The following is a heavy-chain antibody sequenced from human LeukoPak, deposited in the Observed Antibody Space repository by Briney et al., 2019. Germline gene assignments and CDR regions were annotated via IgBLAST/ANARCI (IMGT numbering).Heavy chain of an antibody. CDR2: VNHEGDS. J-gene: IGHJ6*03. CDR1: GVSLRGYY. Sequence: SETLSLTCAVYGVSLRGYYWSWIRQSPEKGLEWIGEVNHEGDSIYSPSLKSRLTVSVDMSKNQFSLNLGSVTAADTAVYFCARGSNYVSDYYFDVWGKGTTVIVSS. CDR3: ARGSNYVSDYYFDV. V-gene: IGHV4-34*01. D-gene: IGHD4-11*01.